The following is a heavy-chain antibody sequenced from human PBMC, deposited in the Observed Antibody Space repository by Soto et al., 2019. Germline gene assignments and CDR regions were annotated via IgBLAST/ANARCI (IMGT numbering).Heavy chain of an antibody. D-gene: IGHD6-19*01. Sequence: PSETLSLTCAVYGGSFSGYYWSWIRQPPGKGLEWIGEINHSGSTNYNPSLKSRVTISVDTSKNQFSLKLSSVTAADTAVYYCARSRGSSGWYILDYWGQGTLVTVSS. CDR1: GGSFSGYY. CDR3: ARSRGSSGWYILDY. CDR2: INHSGST. J-gene: IGHJ4*02. V-gene: IGHV4-34*01.